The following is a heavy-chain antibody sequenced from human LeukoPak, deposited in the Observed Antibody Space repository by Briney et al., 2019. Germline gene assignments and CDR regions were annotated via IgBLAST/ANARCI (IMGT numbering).Heavy chain of an antibody. J-gene: IGHJ4*02. Sequence: GASVKVSCKASGGTFSSYAISWVRQAPGQGLEWMGGIIPIFGTANYAQKFQGRVTITTDESTSTAYMELSSLRSEDTAVYYCARQDYDILTWYYFDYWGQGTLVTASS. D-gene: IGHD3-9*01. CDR2: IIPIFGTA. CDR1: GGTFSSYA. V-gene: IGHV1-69*05. CDR3: ARQDYDILTWYYFDY.